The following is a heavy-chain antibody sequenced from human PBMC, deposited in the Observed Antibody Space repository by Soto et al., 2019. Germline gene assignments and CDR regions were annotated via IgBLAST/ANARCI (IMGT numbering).Heavy chain of an antibody. CDR3: ACLFSDANAYAI. J-gene: IGHJ3*02. Sequence: GGSLRLSCAASGFTFNSYWMHWVRQAPGKGLVWVSRINSDGSSTSYADSVKGRFTVSRDNAKNTLYLQMNGLRAEDTAIYYCACLFSDANAYAIWSQGTIVTVSS. CDR1: GFTFNSYW. CDR2: INSDGSST. V-gene: IGHV3-74*01.